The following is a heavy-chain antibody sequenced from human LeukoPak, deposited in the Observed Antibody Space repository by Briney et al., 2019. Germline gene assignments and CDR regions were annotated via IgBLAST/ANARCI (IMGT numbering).Heavy chain of an antibody. J-gene: IGHJ4*02. D-gene: IGHD1-26*01. CDR2: MNPNSGNT. Sequence: ASVKVSCKASGYTFTSYDINWVRQATGQGLEWMGWMNPNSGNTGYAQKFQGRVTITRNTSISTAYMELSSLRSEDTAVYYCATFGTVGVTIDYWGQGTLVTVSS. CDR1: GYTFTSYD. V-gene: IGHV1-8*03. CDR3: ATFGTVGVTIDY.